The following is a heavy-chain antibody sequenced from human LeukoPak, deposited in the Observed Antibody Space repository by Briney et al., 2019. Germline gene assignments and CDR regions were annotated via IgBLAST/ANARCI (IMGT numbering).Heavy chain of an antibody. CDR3: ARVSAPGTSGWYFGY. CDR2: ISTSSNRI. J-gene: IGHJ4*02. Sequence: GGSLRLPCAASGFTFSFAAMTWVRQGPGKGLEWISYISTSSNRIDYADSVKGRFTMSRDSAKNLLYLQMNSLRDEDTAMYYCARVSAPGTSGWYFGYWGQGTLVTVSP. D-gene: IGHD6-19*01. CDR1: GFTFSFAA. V-gene: IGHV3-48*02.